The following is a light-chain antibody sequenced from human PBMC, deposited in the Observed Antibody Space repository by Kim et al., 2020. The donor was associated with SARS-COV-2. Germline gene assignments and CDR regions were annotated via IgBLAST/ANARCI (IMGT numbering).Light chain of an antibody. Sequence: QSALTQPRSVSGSPGQSVTISCTGTSSDVGGYDYVSWYQQHPGKAPKLMIYDVSKRPSGVPDRFSGSKSGNTASLTISGLQAEDEADYYCCSYAGSVGVVGGGTQLTVL. CDR3: CSYAGSVGV. CDR1: SSDVGGYDY. J-gene: IGLJ2*01. CDR2: DVS. V-gene: IGLV2-11*01.